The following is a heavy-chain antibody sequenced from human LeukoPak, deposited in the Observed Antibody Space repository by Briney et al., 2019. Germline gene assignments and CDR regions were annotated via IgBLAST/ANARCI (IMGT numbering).Heavy chain of an antibody. V-gene: IGHV3-11*05. CDR2: ISSSSSHT. CDR3: ARVPLSRCSSGDCFPTFAN. CDR1: GFTFSDYY. D-gene: IGHD2-21*02. J-gene: IGHJ4*02. Sequence: PGGSLRLSCAAPGFTFSDYYMNWIRQAPGKGLEWVSYISSSSSHTKYADSVKGRFTISRDNARNSLFLQMNSLRAEDTAIYYCARVPLSRCSSGDCFPTFANWGQGTLVTVSS.